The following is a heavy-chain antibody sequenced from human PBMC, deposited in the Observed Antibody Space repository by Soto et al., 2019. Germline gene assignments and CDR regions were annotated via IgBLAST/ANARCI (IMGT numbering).Heavy chain of an antibody. CDR2: ISAYNGNT. J-gene: IGHJ4*02. CDR3: AREYSGYDKRDY. V-gene: IGHV1-18*01. CDR1: GYTFTSYS. Sequence: ASVKVSCKASGYTFTSYSMSWVRQAPGQGLEWMGWISAYNGNTNYAQKLQGRVTMTTDTSTSTAYMELRSLRSDDTAVYYCAREYSGYDKRDYWGQGTLVTVSS. D-gene: IGHD5-12*01.